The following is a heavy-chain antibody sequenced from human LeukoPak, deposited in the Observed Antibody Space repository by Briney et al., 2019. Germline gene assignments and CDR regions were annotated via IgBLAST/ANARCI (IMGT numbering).Heavy chain of an antibody. V-gene: IGHV3-23*01. J-gene: IGHJ6*02. CDR2: ISSNGGST. Sequence: GGSLRLSCAASGFTFSSYAMSWVRQAPGKGLGWVSIISSNGGSTYYADSVKGRFTISRDNSKNTLYLQMNSLRVEDTAVYYCANVQSNYYYYGMDVWGQGTTVTVSS. CDR1: GFTFSSYA. CDR3: ANVQSNYYYYGMDV.